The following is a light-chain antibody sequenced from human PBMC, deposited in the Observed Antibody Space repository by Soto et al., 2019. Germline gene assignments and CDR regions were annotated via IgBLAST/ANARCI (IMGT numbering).Light chain of an antibody. V-gene: IGKV4-1*01. CDR2: WAS. CDR3: QHYYSTPRT. J-gene: IGKJ1*01. Sequence: DIVITQSRDSLAVSMGERATINCKSSQTVLDSSNNRDYLTWYQQKPGQPPKLLIYWASTREFGVPDRFSGSGSGTDFTLTISSLQAEDVAVYYCQHYYSTPRTFRHGTQVDIK. CDR1: QTVLDSSNNRDY.